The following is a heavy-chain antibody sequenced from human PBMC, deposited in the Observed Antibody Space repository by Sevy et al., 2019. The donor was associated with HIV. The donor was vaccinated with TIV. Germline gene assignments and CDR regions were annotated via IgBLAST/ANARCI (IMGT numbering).Heavy chain of an antibody. V-gene: IGHV3-23*01. CDR2: ISGSGGST. Sequence: GESLKISCAASGFTFSSYAMSWVRQAPGKGLEWVSAISGSGGSTYYADSVKGRFTISRDNSKNTLYLQMNSLRAEDTAVYYCAKLGRGGSSSFDYWGQGTLVTVSS. CDR1: GFTFSSYA. J-gene: IGHJ4*02. CDR3: AKLGRGGSSSFDY. D-gene: IGHD6-6*01.